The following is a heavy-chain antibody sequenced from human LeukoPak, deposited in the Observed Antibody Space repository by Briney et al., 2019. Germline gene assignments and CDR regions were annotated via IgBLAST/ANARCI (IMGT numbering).Heavy chain of an antibody. Sequence: SETLSLTCTVSGGSINSYFWSWIRQPPGKGLEWIGYIYYSDNTNYNPSLKSRATISVETSKNQFSLKLTSVTAADTAVYYCARGVNYDSGSYYDYWGQGTLVTVSS. CDR2: IYYSDNT. J-gene: IGHJ4*02. V-gene: IGHV4-59*01. CDR3: ARGVNYDSGSYYDY. CDR1: GGSINSYF. D-gene: IGHD3-10*01.